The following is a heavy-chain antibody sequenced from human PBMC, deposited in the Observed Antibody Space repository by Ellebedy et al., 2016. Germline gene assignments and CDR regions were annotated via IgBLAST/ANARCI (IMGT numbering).Heavy chain of an antibody. Sequence: GGSLRLXXAASGFTFSDYYMSWIRQAPGKGLEWVSYISSSSSYTNYADSVKGRFTISRDNAKNSLYLQMNSLRAEDTAVYYCASSVHYDILTGYYPFDYWGQGTLVTVSS. V-gene: IGHV3-11*03. CDR3: ASSVHYDILTGYYPFDY. CDR2: ISSSSSYT. CDR1: GFTFSDYY. J-gene: IGHJ4*02. D-gene: IGHD3-9*01.